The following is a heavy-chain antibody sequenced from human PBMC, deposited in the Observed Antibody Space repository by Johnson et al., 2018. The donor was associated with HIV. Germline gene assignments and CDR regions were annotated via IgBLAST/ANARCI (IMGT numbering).Heavy chain of an antibody. CDR3: ATIAAHGAAFDI. CDR1: GFTFTTYA. J-gene: IGHJ3*02. Sequence: QVQLVESGGGMVQPGRSLRLSCAASGFTFTTYALHWVRRAPGKGLECVAVISYDGTYKYYADSVKGRVTISRDNSKNTLYLQMNSLRPEDTAAYYCATIAAHGAAFDIWGQGTVVTVSS. D-gene: IGHD6-25*01. V-gene: IGHV3-30*04. CDR2: ISYDGTYK.